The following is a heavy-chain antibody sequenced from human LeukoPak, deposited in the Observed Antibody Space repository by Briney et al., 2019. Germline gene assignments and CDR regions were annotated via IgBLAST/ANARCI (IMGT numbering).Heavy chain of an antibody. CDR1: GGTFSSYA. V-gene: IGHV1-69*04. CDR2: IIPILGMA. J-gene: IGHJ4*02. CDR3: ARDSKESTDYYDSSGYYY. Sequence: GASVKVSCKASGGTFSSYAISWVRQAPGQGLEWMGRIIPILGMANYAQKFQGRVTITADKSTSTAYMELSSLRSEDTAVYYCARDSKESTDYYDSSGYYYWGQGTLVTVSS. D-gene: IGHD3-22*01.